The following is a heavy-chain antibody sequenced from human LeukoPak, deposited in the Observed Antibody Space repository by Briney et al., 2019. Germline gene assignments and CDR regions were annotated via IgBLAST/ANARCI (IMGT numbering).Heavy chain of an antibody. D-gene: IGHD5-12*01. Sequence: SETLSLTCTVSGGSISSSSYYWGWIRQPPGKGLEWIGSIYYSGSTYYNPSLKSRVTISVDTSKNRFSLKLSSVTAADTAVYYCARGNGYDTPWWYFDLWGRGTLVTVSS. V-gene: IGHV4-39*07. CDR1: GGSISSSSYY. CDR2: IYYSGST. J-gene: IGHJ2*01. CDR3: ARGNGYDTPWWYFDL.